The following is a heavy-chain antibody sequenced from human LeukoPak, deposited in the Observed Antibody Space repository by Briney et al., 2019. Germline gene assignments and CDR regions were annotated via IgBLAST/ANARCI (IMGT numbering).Heavy chain of an antibody. V-gene: IGHV4-38-2*02. D-gene: IGHD5-18*01. CDR2: IYHSGST. CDR3: ARSYVGYSYEHYFDY. CDR1: GYSISSGYY. Sequence: SETLSLTCTVSGYSISSGYYWGWIRQPPGKGLEWIGSIYHSGSTYYNPSLKSRVTISVDTSKNQFSLKLSSVTAADTAVYYCARSYVGYSYEHYFDYWGQGTLVTVSS. J-gene: IGHJ4*02.